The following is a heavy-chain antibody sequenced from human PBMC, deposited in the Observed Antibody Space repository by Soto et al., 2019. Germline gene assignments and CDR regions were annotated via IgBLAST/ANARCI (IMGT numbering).Heavy chain of an antibody. CDR1: GGAIGRDE. CDR2: IHYSGGT. V-gene: IGHV4-59*01. D-gene: IGHD3-22*01. J-gene: IGHJ3*02. CDR3: ARDTYFESSDNWHDVFDI. Sequence: SATLSLTCTVSGGAIGRDESSLIWQPPGKALEWIGYIHYSGGTNSIPSLKSRVTLSVDTSKNQVSLKLSSVIAADTAMYYCARDTYFESSDNWHDVFDIWGQGTMVT.